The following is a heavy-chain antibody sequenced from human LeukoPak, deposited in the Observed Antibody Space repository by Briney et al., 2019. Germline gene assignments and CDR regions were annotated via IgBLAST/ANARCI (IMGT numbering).Heavy chain of an antibody. CDR3: ARGHYDSSGYYGVYYYYGMDV. CDR2: IYPRDGST. V-gene: IGHV1-46*01. J-gene: IGHJ6*02. D-gene: IGHD3-22*01. CDR1: GYTFTSNY. Sequence: ASVKVSCKASGYTFTSNYIHWVRQAPGQGLEWMGMIYPRDGSTSYAQKFQGRVTMTRDTSTSTVYMELSSLRSEDTAVYYCARGHYDSSGYYGVYYYYGMDVWGQGTTVTVSS.